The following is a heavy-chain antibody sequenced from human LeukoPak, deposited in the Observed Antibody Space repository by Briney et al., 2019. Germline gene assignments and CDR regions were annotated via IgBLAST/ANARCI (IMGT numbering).Heavy chain of an antibody. D-gene: IGHD6-25*01. CDR2: IYYSGST. J-gene: IGHJ6*03. CDR3: ARESGDYYYMDV. V-gene: IGHV4-59*01. CDR1: GGSISNYY. Sequence: SETLSLTCTVSGGSISNYYWSWIRQPPGKGLEWIGYIYYSGSTNYNPSLKSRVTISVDTSKNQFSLKLSSVTAADTAVYYCARESGDYYYMDVWGKGTTVTVSS.